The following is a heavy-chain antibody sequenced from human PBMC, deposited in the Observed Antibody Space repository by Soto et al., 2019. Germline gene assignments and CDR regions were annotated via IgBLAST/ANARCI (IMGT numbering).Heavy chain of an antibody. CDR2: IKQDGSEK. V-gene: IGHV3-7*01. CDR1: GFTFSSYW. J-gene: IGHJ6*04. Sequence: GGSLRLSCAASGFTFSSYWMSWVRQAPGKGLEWVANIKQDGSEKYYVDSVKGRFTISRDNAKNSLYLQMNSLRAEDTAVYYCARELEVLEWLLLDVWGKGTTVTVSS. CDR3: ARELEVLEWLLLDV. D-gene: IGHD3-3*01.